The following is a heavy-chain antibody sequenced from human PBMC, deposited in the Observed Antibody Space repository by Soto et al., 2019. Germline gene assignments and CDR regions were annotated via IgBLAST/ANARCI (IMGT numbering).Heavy chain of an antibody. CDR2: IYYSGST. V-gene: IGHV4-30-4*01. J-gene: IGHJ3*02. D-gene: IGHD2-21*01. CDR3: ARVFSISAPDAFDI. Sequence: LSLTCTVSGGSISSGDYYWSWIRQPPGKGLEWIGYIYYSGSTYYNPSLKSRVTISVDTSKNQFSLKLSSVTAADTAVYYCARVFSISAPDAFDIWGQGTMVTVPS. CDR1: GGSISSGDYY.